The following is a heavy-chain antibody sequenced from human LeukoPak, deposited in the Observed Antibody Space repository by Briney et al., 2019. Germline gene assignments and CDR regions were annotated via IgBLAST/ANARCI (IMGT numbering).Heavy chain of an antibody. CDR3: ARDTHYSGYDRGLVYYYAMDV. V-gene: IGHV3-7*04. J-gene: IGHJ6*02. CDR1: GFIFSSFW. D-gene: IGHD5-12*01. CDR2: IKEDGSEK. Sequence: GGSLRLSCAASGFIFSSFWMSWVRQAPGKGLEWVANIKEDGSEKYYVDSVKGRFTISRDNAKNSLYLQMNSLRDDDTAVYYCARDTHYSGYDRGLVYYYAMDVWGQGTTVTVSS.